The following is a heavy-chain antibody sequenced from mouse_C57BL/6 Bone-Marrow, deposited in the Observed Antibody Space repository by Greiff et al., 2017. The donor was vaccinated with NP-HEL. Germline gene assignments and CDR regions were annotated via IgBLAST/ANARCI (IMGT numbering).Heavy chain of an antibody. CDR2: IYPRDGST. D-gene: IGHD1-1*01. Sequence: QVQLQQSDAELVKPGASVKISCKVSGYTFTDYTIHWMKQRPEQGLEWIGYIYPRDGSTKYNEKFKGKATLTADKSSSTAYMQLNSLTSEDSAVYFCARWAHYYGSSYVYYFDYWGQGTTLTVSS. CDR1: GYTFTDYT. J-gene: IGHJ2*01. V-gene: IGHV1-78*01. CDR3: ARWAHYYGSSYVYYFDY.